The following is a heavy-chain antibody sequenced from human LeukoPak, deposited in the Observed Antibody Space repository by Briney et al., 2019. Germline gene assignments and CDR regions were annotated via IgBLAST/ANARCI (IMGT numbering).Heavy chain of an antibody. V-gene: IGHV4-59*11. D-gene: IGHD3-10*01. Sequence: KPSETLSLTCTVSGGSISSHYWSWIRQPPGKGLEWIGYIYYSGSTNYNPSLKSRVTISVDTSKNQFSLKLSSVTAADTAVYYCARGRWFGDDYWGQGTLVTVSS. CDR2: IYYSGST. CDR3: ARGRWFGDDY. CDR1: GGSISSHY. J-gene: IGHJ4*02.